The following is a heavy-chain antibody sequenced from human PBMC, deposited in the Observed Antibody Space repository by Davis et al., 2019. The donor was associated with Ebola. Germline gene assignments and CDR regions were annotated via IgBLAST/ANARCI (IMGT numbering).Heavy chain of an antibody. CDR1: GDSVYGKNGA. D-gene: IGHD5-12*01. Sequence: HSQTLSLTCAISGDSVYGKNGAWNWIRQSPSRGLEWLGRTYYTSKWFNHYAVSVESRITITADTSKNQFSLQLNSVTPEDTAVYYCARGWLRTPGFDYWGQGTLVTVSS. CDR3: ARGWLRTPGFDY. V-gene: IGHV6-1*01. CDR2: TYYTSKWFN. J-gene: IGHJ4*02.